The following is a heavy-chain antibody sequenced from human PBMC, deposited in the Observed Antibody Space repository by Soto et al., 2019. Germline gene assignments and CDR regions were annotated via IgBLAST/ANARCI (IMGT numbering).Heavy chain of an antibody. J-gene: IGHJ4*02. V-gene: IGHV4-59*01. Sequence: SETLSLTCTVSGASISSYYWNWIRQPPGKGLEWIGYIHYSGSTDHHPSLKSRVTISVGTSRNQFSLKLSSVTAADTAVYYCARDTRSYDSSGFFYFDYWGQGALVTVSS. CDR2: IHYSGST. CDR1: GASISSYY. D-gene: IGHD3-22*01. CDR3: ARDTRSYDSSGFFYFDY.